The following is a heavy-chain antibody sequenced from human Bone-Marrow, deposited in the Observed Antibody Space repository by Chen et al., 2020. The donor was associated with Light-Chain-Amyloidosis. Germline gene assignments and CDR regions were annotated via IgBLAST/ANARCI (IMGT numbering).Heavy chain of an antibody. Sequence: VQLAQSGPEVKKTGESLKISCKGSGYNFPNYWIGWVRQMPGKGLEWMGVIYPDDSDARYSPSFEGQVTISADKSITTAYLQWRSLKASDTAMYYCARRRDGYNFDYWGQGTLVTVSS. J-gene: IGHJ4*02. CDR3: ARRRDGYNFDY. CDR2: IYPDDSDA. D-gene: IGHD5-12*01. CDR1: GYNFPNYW. V-gene: IGHV5-51*01.